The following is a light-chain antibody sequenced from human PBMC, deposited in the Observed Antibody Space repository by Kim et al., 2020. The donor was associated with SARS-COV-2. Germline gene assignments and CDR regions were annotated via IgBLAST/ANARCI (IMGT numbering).Light chain of an antibody. V-gene: IGKV1-39*01. J-gene: IGKJ1*01. CDR2: RTS. Sequence: ASVGDIVTITCRASQSVSGWLNWYQQKPGKAPHLLIYRTSTLQTGVPPRFSGSASGTDFTLTINTLQPEDFATYYCQQSYNFPRTFGQGTKVDIK. CDR3: QQSYNFPRT. CDR1: QSVSGW.